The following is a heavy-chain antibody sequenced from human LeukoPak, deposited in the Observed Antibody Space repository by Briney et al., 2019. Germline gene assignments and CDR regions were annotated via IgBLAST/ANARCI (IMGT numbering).Heavy chain of an antibody. CDR3: ARVSTTAIDY. J-gene: IGHJ4*02. D-gene: IGHD4-11*01. CDR2: INHSGST. Sequence: SETLSLTCAVYGGSFSGYYWSGIRQPPGKGLEWIGEINHSGSTNYNPSLKSRVTISVDTSKNQFSLKLSSVTAADTAVYYCARVSTTAIDYWGQGTLVTVSS. CDR1: GGSFSGYY. V-gene: IGHV4-34*01.